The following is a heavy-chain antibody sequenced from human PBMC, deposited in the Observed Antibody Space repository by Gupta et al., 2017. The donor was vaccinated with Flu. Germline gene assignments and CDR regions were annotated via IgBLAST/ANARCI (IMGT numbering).Heavy chain of an antibody. CDR3: AKDGRRGVAAIYGMDV. V-gene: IGHV3-23*01. CDR2: ISGSGGST. D-gene: IGHD2-15*01. J-gene: IGHJ6*02. CDR1: GFTFSSYA. Sequence: EVQLLESGGGLVQPGGSLRLSCAASGFTFSSYAMSWVRQAPGKGLEWVSAISGSGGSTYYADSVKGRFTISRDNSKNTLYLQMNSLRAEDTAVYYCAKDGRRGVAAIYGMDVWGQGTTVTVSS.